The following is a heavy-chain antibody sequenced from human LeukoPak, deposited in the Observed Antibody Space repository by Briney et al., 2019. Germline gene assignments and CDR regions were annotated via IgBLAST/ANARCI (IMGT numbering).Heavy chain of an antibody. V-gene: IGHV3-30-3*01. Sequence: PGGSLRLSCAASGFTFSSYAMHWVRQAPGKGLEWVAVISYDGSNKFYADSVKGRFTISRDNSKNTLYLQMNSLRAEDTAVYYCASLNIAVAGTFDYWGQGTLVTVSS. D-gene: IGHD6-19*01. J-gene: IGHJ4*02. CDR1: GFTFSSYA. CDR3: ASLNIAVAGTFDY. CDR2: ISYDGSNK.